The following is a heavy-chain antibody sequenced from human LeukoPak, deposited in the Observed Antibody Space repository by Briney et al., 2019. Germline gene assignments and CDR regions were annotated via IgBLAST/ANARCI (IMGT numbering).Heavy chain of an antibody. CDR1: GFTFSSYA. D-gene: IGHD6-13*01. Sequence: GGSLRLSCAASGFTFSSYAMSWVRQAPGKGLEWVSAISGSGGSTYYADSVKGRFTISRDNSKNTLYLQMNSLRAEDMAVYYCAKGRYSSSWYLGGYWGQGTLVTVSS. V-gene: IGHV3-23*01. J-gene: IGHJ4*02. CDR2: ISGSGGST. CDR3: AKGRYSSSWYLGGY.